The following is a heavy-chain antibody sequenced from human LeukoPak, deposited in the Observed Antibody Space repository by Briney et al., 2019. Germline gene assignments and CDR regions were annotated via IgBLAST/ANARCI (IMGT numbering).Heavy chain of an antibody. Sequence: GGSLRLSCAASGFTFSSYGMHWVRQAPGKGLEWVAFIRYDGSNKYYADSVKGRFTISRDNSKNTLYLQMNSLRAEDTAVYYCAKGNIWFGELLQDYWGQGTLVTVSS. V-gene: IGHV3-30*02. CDR1: GFTFSSYG. CDR3: AKGNIWFGELLQDY. J-gene: IGHJ4*02. CDR2: IRYDGSNK. D-gene: IGHD3-10*01.